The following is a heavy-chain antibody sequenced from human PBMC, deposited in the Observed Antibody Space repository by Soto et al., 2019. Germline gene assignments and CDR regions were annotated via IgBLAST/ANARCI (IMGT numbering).Heavy chain of an antibody. CDR3: ARGIFSALAI. D-gene: IGHD3-9*01. J-gene: IGHJ3*02. CDR1: GVSLSNPNW. CDR2: IDHSGST. Sequence: QVQLQESGPGLVKPSGTLSLTCAVSGVSLSNPNWWAWVRQAPGKGLEWIGEIDHSGSTNYNPSPNRRVTISLDRSKNQFSLMLTSVAAADPAVHYCARGIFSALAIWGHGTMVTVSS. V-gene: IGHV4-4*02.